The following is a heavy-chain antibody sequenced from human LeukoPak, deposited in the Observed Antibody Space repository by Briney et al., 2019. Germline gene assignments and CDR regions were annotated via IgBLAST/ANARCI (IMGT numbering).Heavy chain of an antibody. CDR1: GYTLTELS. Sequence: ASVKVSCKVSGYTLTELSMHWVRQAPGKGLEWMGGFDPEDGETIYAQKFQGRVTMTEDTSTDTAYMELSSPRSEDTAVYYCATVRYSSQCFDYWGQGTLVTVSS. CDR3: ATVRYSSQCFDY. CDR2: FDPEDGET. J-gene: IGHJ4*02. V-gene: IGHV1-24*01. D-gene: IGHD6-19*01.